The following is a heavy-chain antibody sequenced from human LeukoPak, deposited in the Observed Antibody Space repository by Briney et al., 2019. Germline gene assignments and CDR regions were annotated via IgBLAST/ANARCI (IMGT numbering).Heavy chain of an antibody. CDR2: IIPIFGTA. Sequence: SVKVSCKASGGTFSSYAISWVRQAPGHGLEWMGGIIPIFGTANYAQKFQGRVTITADESTSTAYMELSSLRSEDTAVYYCARDVYFSGSYYGYWGQGTLVTVSS. J-gene: IGHJ4*02. D-gene: IGHD1-26*01. CDR1: GGTFSSYA. CDR3: ARDVYFSGSYYGY. V-gene: IGHV1-69*13.